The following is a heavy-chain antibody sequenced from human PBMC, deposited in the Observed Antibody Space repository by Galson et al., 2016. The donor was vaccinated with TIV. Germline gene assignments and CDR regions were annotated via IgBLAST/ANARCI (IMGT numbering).Heavy chain of an antibody. CDR1: RSTFRSSW. D-gene: IGHD6-19*01. Sequence: SLRLSCADSRSTFRSSWMNWVCQAPGKGLEWVANINGDGTEIKYVDPVKGRFTIPRDNAKNSLYLQMSNLRVEDTDIYCCAQLLGTSNSWGQGTLVTVSS. CDR3: AQLLGTSNS. CDR2: INGDGTEI. V-gene: IGHV3-7*01. J-gene: IGHJ4*02.